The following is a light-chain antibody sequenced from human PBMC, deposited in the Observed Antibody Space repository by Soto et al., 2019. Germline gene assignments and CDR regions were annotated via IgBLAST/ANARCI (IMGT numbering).Light chain of an antibody. J-gene: IGKJ1*01. Sequence: DIQMTQSPSTLSASVGDRVTITCRASQSISSWLAWYQQKPGKAPKLLIYKESSLESGVPSRFSGSGSGTEFTLTISSLQRDDFGDCVSQQQNTYRTCAEGTKVDIK. V-gene: IGKV1-5*03. CDR3: QQQNTYRT. CDR2: KES. CDR1: QSISSW.